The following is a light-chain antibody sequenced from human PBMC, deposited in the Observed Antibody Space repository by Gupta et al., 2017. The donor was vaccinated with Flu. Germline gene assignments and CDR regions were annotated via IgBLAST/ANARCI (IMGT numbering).Light chain of an antibody. CDR1: QSLVYNDGNTY. CDR2: KVS. J-gene: IGKJ4*01. Sequence: DVVMTQSPVSLSVSLGQTASIPCKSSQSLVYNDGNTYLNWFHQRPGQFPRRLIYKVSNRDSGVADRFSGSGSATGFTMKISRVEDEEVGVYYCMQGTHWTPVFTFGGGTKVEIK. V-gene: IGKV2-30*01. CDR3: MQGTHWTPVFT.